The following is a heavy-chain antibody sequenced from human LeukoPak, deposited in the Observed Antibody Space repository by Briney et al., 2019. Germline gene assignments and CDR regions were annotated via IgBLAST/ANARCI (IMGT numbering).Heavy chain of an antibody. CDR1: GGSISSSSYY. Sequence: PSETLSLTCTVSGGSISSSSYYWGWIRQPPGKGLEWIGSIYYSGSTYYNPSLKSRVTISVDTSKNQFPLKLSSVTAADTAVYYCAIHYYDSSGTFDYWGQGTLVTVSS. D-gene: IGHD3-22*01. J-gene: IGHJ4*02. V-gene: IGHV4-39*01. CDR3: AIHYYDSSGTFDY. CDR2: IYYSGST.